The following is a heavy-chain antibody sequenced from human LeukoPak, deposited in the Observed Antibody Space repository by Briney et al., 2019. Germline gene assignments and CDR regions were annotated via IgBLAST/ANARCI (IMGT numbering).Heavy chain of an antibody. J-gene: IGHJ3*02. D-gene: IGHD3-10*01. V-gene: IGHV4-38-2*02. CDR1: GHSIINSYY. CDR3: AREYSYYYGSGPGDAFDI. CDR2: IYHTGST. Sequence: SETLSLTCTVSGHSIINSYYWGWIRQPPGKGLEWIGSIYHTGSTYYNPSLKSRITISIDTSKNQFSLKVNSVTAADTAVYYCAREYSYYYGSGPGDAFDIWGQGTMVTVSS.